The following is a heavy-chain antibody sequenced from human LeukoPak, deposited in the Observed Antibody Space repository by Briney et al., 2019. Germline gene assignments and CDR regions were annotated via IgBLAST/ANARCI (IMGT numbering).Heavy chain of an antibody. D-gene: IGHD3-10*01. CDR1: GFXFSNFE. V-gene: IGHV3-48*03. Sequence: PGGSLRLSCAASGFXFSNFEINWVRRAPGKGLEWVSYVSSSGSSIYYADSVRGRFTVSRDNAKNSLFLQMNSLRAEDTAIYYCATEGPGSHPDYWGQGTLVSVSS. J-gene: IGHJ4*02. CDR2: VSSSGSSI. CDR3: ATEGPGSHPDY.